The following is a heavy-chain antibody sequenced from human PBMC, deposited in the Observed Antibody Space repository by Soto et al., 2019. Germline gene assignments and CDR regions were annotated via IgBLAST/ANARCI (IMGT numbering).Heavy chain of an antibody. Sequence: PSETLSLTCAVYGGSFSGYYWSWIRQPPGKGLEWIGEINHSGSTNYNPSLKSRVTISVDTSKNQFSLKLSSVTAADTAVYYCARGTMAGWGYYYGMDVWGQGTTVTVSS. V-gene: IGHV4-34*01. J-gene: IGHJ6*02. CDR1: GGSFSGYY. D-gene: IGHD6-19*01. CDR2: INHSGST. CDR3: ARGTMAGWGYYYGMDV.